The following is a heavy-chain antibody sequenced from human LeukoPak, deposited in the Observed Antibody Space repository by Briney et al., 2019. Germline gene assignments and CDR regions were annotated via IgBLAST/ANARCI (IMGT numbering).Heavy chain of an antibody. V-gene: IGHV3-23*01. CDR3: ANTYYYGSGSYYRQYYFDY. D-gene: IGHD3-10*01. Sequence: GGSLRLSCAASGFTLSSYAMSWVRQAPGKGLEWVSAISGSGGSTYYADSVKGRFTISRDNSKNTLYLQMNSLRAEDTAVYYCANTYYYGSGSYYRQYYFDYWGQGTLVTVSS. J-gene: IGHJ4*02. CDR2: ISGSGGST. CDR1: GFTLSSYA.